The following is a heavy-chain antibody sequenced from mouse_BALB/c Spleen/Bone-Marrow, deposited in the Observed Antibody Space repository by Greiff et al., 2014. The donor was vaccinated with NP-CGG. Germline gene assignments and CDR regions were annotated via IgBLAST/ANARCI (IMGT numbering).Heavy chain of an antibody. CDR1: GYTFTSYW. D-gene: IGHD3-1*01. V-gene: IGHV1S22*01. J-gene: IGHJ2*01. CDR3: TRSGDEDYFDY. CDR2: IYPGSSST. Sequence: LQQSGSELVRPGASVKLSCKASGYTFTSYWMHWVKQRHGQGLEWIGNIYPGSSSTNYDEKFKSKGTLTVDTSSGTAYMHLSSLTSEGSAVYYCTRSGDEDYFDYWGQGTTLTVSS.